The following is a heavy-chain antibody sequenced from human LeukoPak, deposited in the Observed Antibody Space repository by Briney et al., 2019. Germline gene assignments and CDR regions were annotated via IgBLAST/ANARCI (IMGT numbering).Heavy chain of an antibody. V-gene: IGHV3-7*01. CDR1: GFTFSSYG. D-gene: IGHD3-3*01. CDR2: IKQDGSEK. J-gene: IGHJ6*03. Sequence: PGGSLRLSCAASGFTFSSYGMHWVRQAPGKGLEWVANIKQDGSEKYYVDSVKGRFTISRDNAKNSLYLQMNSPRAEDTAVYYCARDGAGSIFGVVNLLDYYYMDVWGKGTTVTVSS. CDR3: ARDGAGSIFGVVNLLDYYYMDV.